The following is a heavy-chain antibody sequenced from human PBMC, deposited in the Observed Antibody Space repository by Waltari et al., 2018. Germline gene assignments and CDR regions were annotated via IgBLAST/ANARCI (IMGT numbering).Heavy chain of an antibody. CDR2: ISDDGSHK. D-gene: IGHD3-16*02. CDR3: ARKRSYDYVWRSYRSYYFDY. CDR1: GFTFSSYA. Sequence: QVQLVESGGGVVQPGRSLRLSCAASGFTFSSYAMHWVRQAPGKGLEWVAVISDDGSHKYYADSVKVRFTISRDNAKNTLYLQMNSLRAEDTAVYYCARKRSYDYVWRSYRSYYFDYWGQGTLVTVSS. V-gene: IGHV3-30*01. J-gene: IGHJ4*02.